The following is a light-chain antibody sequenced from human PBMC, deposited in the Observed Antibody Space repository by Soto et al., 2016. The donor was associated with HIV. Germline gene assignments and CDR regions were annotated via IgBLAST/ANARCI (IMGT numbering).Light chain of an antibody. CDR2: GRD. J-gene: IGLJ2*01. V-gene: IGLV3-19*01. CDR1: SLRFYD. Sequence: SSELTQDPAVSVALGQTVTITCQGDSLRFYDASWFQQKPGQAPLLVMYGRDSRPSEIPNRFSGSSSGNTASLTITGAQAEDEADYYCDSRDSTNKYVIFGGGTKLTVL. CDR3: DSRDSTNKYVI.